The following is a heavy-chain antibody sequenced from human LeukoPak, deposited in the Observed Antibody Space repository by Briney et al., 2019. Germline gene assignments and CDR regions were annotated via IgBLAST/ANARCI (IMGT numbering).Heavy chain of an antibody. V-gene: IGHV3-7*01. Sequence: GGSLRLSCAASTFTFSSYWMSWFRQAPGKGLEWVANIKEDGSEKYYVEFVKGRFTISRDNAKNSLYLQMNSLRAEDTAVYYCARGRTGFQYYFDYWGQGTLVTVSS. CDR1: TFTFSSYW. CDR3: ARGRTGFQYYFDY. CDR2: IKEDGSEK. D-gene: IGHD3/OR15-3a*01. J-gene: IGHJ4*02.